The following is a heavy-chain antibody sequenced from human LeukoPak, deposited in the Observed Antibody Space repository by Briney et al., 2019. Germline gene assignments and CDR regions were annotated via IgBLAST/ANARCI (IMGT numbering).Heavy chain of an antibody. CDR2: IKQDGSEK. V-gene: IGHV3-7*04. Sequence: GGSLRLSCAASGFTFSTYWMSWVRQAPGKGLEWVANIKQDGSEKNYVDSVKGRFTISRDNAKNPLYLQMNSLRAEDTAVYYCAGGDFFDYWGQGTLVTVSS. CDR3: AGGDFFDY. CDR1: GFTFSTYW. J-gene: IGHJ4*02.